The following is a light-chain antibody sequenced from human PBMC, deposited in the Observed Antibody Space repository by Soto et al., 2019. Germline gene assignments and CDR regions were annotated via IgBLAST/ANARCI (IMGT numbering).Light chain of an antibody. CDR1: SSNIGGNS. J-gene: IGLJ1*01. V-gene: IGLV1-51*01. CDR3: GSWDSSLSAYG. CDR2: DDN. Sequence: QSVMTQPPSVSAAPGQKVTISCSGRSSNIGGNSVSWYQQLPGTAPKLLIYDDNKRPSGIPDRFSGSKSGTSATLGITGFQTGDEADYYCGSWDSSLSAYGLGTGTKLTVL.